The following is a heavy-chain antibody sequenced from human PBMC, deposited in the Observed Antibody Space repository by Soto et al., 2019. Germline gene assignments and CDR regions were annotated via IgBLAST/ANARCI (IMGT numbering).Heavy chain of an antibody. J-gene: IGHJ4*02. Sequence: QVHLVQSGAEVTKPGASVKVSCKGSGYAFTTYGITWVRQAPGQGLEWMGWISAHNGNTNYAQKLQGRVTVTRDTSTSTAYMELRSLRSDDTAVHYCARGRYGDYWGQGALVTVSS. V-gene: IGHV1-18*01. D-gene: IGHD1-1*01. CDR1: GYAFTTYG. CDR2: ISAHNGNT. CDR3: ARGRYGDY.